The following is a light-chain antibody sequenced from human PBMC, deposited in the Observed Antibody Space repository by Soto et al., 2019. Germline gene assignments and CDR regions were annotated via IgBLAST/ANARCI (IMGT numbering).Light chain of an antibody. CDR1: QSISSW. V-gene: IGKV1-5*01. J-gene: IGKJ1*01. CDR3: QQYNSYWT. Sequence: IQMTQSPSTLSASVGDRVTITCRASQSISSWVAWYQQKPGKAPKLLIYDASSLESGVPSRFSGSGPGTEFTLTIRSLQPDDFATYYCQQYNSYWTFGQGTKVDIK. CDR2: DAS.